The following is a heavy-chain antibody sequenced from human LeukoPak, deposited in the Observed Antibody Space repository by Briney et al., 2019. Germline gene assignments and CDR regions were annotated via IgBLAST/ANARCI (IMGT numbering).Heavy chain of an antibody. D-gene: IGHD3-3*01. CDR2: MNPNGGNT. J-gene: IGHJ4*02. CDR1: GYTFTSYD. V-gene: IGHV1-8*01. CDR3: ARKGYDFWSGYYDPIYFDY. Sequence: ASVKVSCKASGYTFTSYDINWVRQATGQGLEWMGWMNPNGGNTGYAQKFQGRVTMTRNTSISTAYMELSSLRSEDTAVYYCARKGYDFWSGYYDPIYFDYWGQGTLVTVSS.